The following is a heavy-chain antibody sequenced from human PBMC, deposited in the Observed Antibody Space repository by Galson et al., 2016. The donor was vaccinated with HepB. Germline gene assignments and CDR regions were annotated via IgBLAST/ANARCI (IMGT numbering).Heavy chain of an antibody. Sequence: SLRLSCAASGFSFISYTISWVRQAPGKGLEWVSGISGSGFSTYYADSVKGRFTISRDNSRNTLYLQVNSLRAEDTAVYRCAIPIVSSGWYIFDYWGQGTLVTVSP. J-gene: IGHJ4*02. CDR2: ISGSGFST. V-gene: IGHV3-23*01. CDR1: GFSFISYT. CDR3: AIPIVSSGWYIFDY. D-gene: IGHD6-19*01.